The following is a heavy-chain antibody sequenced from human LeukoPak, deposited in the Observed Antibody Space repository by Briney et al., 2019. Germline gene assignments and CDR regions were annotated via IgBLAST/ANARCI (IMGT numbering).Heavy chain of an antibody. CDR2: MNPNSGNT. CDR1: GYTFTNYD. Sequence: ASVKVSCKASGYTFTNYDLNWVRQATGQGLEWLGWMNPNSGNTGYAQKFQGRVTMTRNTSISTAYMELSSLRSEDTAVYYCARFGSIQNYYYYGMDVWGQGTTVTVSS. CDR3: ARFGSIQNYYYYGMDV. J-gene: IGHJ6*02. D-gene: IGHD3-10*01. V-gene: IGHV1-8*01.